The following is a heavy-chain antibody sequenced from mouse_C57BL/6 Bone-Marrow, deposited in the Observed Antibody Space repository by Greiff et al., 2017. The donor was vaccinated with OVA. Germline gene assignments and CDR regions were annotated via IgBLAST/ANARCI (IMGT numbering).Heavy chain of an antibody. CDR2: IDPSDSYT. CDR3: ARFRLGPYYFDY. J-gene: IGHJ2*01. CDR1: GYTFTSYW. V-gene: IGHV1-50*01. Sequence: VQLVESGAELVKPGASVKLSCKASGYTFTSYWMQWVKQRPGQGLEWIGEIDPSDSYTNYNQKFKGKATLTVDTSSSTAYMQLSSLTSEDSAVYYCARFRLGPYYFDYWGQGTTLTVSS. D-gene: IGHD4-1*01.